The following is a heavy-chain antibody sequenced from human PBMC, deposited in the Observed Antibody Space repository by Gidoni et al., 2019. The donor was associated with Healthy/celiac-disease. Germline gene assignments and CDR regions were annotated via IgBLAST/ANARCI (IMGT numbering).Heavy chain of an antibody. CDR2: IRSKAYGGTT. D-gene: IGHD3-10*01. CDR3: NCWMVQGVILDY. CDR1: GFTFGDYA. V-gene: IGHV3-49*03. J-gene: IGHJ4*02. Sequence: EVQLVESGGGLVQPGRSLRLSCTASGFTFGDYAMSWFRQAPGKGLEWVGFIRSKAYGGTTEYAASVKGRFTISRDDSKSIAYLQMNSLKTEDTAVYYCNCWMVQGVILDYWGQGTLVTVSS.